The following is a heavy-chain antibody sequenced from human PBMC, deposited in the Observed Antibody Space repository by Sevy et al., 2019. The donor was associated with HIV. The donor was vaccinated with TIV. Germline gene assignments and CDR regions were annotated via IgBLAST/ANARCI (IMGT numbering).Heavy chain of an antibody. D-gene: IGHD5-18*01. Sequence: SETLSLTCSVSGGSISSGGYFWSWIRQHPGKGLEWIGYIYDSGSTYYNPSLKSRVTLSVDKSKNQFSLKLNSVTAADTAVYYCAVDSSHVETTIIKGFDPWGQGTLVTVSS. V-gene: IGHV4-31*03. J-gene: IGHJ5*02. CDR1: GGSISSGGYF. CDR2: IYDSGST. CDR3: AVDSSHVETTIIKGFDP.